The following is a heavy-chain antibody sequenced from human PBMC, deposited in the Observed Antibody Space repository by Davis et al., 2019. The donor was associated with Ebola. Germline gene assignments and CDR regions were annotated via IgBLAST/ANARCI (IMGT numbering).Heavy chain of an antibody. CDR1: GYTFTTYY. CDR3: VRSTGPSGDFATYFDY. Sequence: ASVKVSCKASGYTFTTYYMHWVRQAPGQGLEWMGIINPTGGSTSYAQKFQGRVTMTSDTSTSAVYMELTGLAYDDTAVYYCVRSTGPSGDFATYFDYWGQGTLVTVSS. CDR2: INPTGGST. V-gene: IGHV1-46*01. J-gene: IGHJ4*02. D-gene: IGHD4-17*01.